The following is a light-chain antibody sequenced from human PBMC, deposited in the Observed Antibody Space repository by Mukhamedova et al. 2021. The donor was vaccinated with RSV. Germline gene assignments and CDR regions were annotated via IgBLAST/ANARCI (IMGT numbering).Light chain of an antibody. Sequence: WYQRRVHGRVPKLLIYAASALKSGVSSRFSGSASGTDFTLTISSLQPEDAGTYYCQKYSSGPPFTFGQGTRLEIK. CDR2: AAS. CDR3: QKYSSGPPFT. V-gene: IGKV1-27*01. J-gene: IGKJ5*01.